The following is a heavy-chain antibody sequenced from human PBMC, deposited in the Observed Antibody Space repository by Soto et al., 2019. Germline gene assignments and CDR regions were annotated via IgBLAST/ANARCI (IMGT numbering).Heavy chain of an antibody. Sequence: SETLSLTCTVSGGSISSYYWSWIRQPPGKGLEWIGYIYYSGSTNYNPSLKSRVTISVDTSKNQFSLKLSSVTAADTAAYYCARSPPFYGGNGVIYYYGMDVSGQATTVTVSS. CDR1: GGSISSYY. D-gene: IGHD4-17*01. CDR3: ARSPPFYGGNGVIYYYGMDV. V-gene: IGHV4-59*01. J-gene: IGHJ6*02. CDR2: IYYSGST.